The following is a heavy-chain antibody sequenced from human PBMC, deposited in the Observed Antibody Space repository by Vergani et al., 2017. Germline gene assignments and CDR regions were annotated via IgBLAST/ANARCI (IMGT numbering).Heavy chain of an antibody. V-gene: IGHV4-59*01. Sequence: QVQLQESGPGLVKPSETLSLTCTVSGGSISSYYWSWIRQPPGKGLEWIGYIYYSGSTNYNPSLKSRVTISVDTSKNQFSLKLSSVTAADTAVYYCAIVPMVRGVPYGMDVWGQGTTVTVSS. CDR1: GGSISSYY. CDR3: AIVPMVRGVPYGMDV. CDR2: IYYSGST. J-gene: IGHJ6*02. D-gene: IGHD3-10*01.